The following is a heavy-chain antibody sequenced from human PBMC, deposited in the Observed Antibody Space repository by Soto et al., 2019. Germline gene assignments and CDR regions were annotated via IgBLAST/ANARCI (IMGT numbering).Heavy chain of an antibody. Sequence: QITLNESGPTLVKPTQTLTLTCTFSGFSLSTRDVGVGWIRQPPGEALEWLGVVYWDDDKTYRPSLKSRLTITKDTSKNQVVLRMTKMDPVDTATYYCAHWRGGVASFWGQGTLVTVSS. V-gene: IGHV2-5*02. J-gene: IGHJ4*02. CDR2: VYWDDDK. CDR3: AHWRGGVASF. D-gene: IGHD2-2*01. CDR1: GFSLSTRDVG.